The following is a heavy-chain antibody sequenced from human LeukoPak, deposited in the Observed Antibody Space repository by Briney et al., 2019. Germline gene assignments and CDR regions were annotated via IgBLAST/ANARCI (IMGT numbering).Heavy chain of an antibody. D-gene: IGHD2-15*01. CDR1: GFTFSNYA. V-gene: IGHV3-9*01. CDR3: TISGQCCSSGSCQNWFPR. Sequence: GRSLRLSCAASGFTFSNYAMYWVRQAPGKGLEWVSGISWNSGNTDYADSVKGRFTISRDNTKNSLYLQMNSLRVEDTALYYCTISGQCCSSGSCQNWFPRWGQGTLVTVSS. CDR2: ISWNSGNT. J-gene: IGHJ5*02.